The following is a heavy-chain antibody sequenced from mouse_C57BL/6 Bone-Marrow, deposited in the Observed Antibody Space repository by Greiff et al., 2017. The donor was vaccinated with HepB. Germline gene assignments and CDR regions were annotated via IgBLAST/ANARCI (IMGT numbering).Heavy chain of an antibody. D-gene: IGHD3-2*02. J-gene: IGHJ3*01. CDR2: IRSKSSNYAT. V-gene: IGHV10-3*01. CDR1: GFTFNTYA. CDR3: AGGTAQASWFAY. Sequence: EVMLVESGGGLVQPKGSLKLSCAASGFTFNTYAMHWVRQAPGKGLEWVARIRSKSSNYATYYADSVKDRFTISRDDSQSMLYLQMNNLKTEDTAMYYCAGGTAQASWFAYWGQGTLVTVSA.